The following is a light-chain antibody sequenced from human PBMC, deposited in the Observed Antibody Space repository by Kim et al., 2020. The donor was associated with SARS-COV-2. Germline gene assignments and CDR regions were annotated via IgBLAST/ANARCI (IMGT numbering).Light chain of an antibody. CDR1: ISTH. J-gene: IGKJ2*01. Sequence: ISTHLNWYQQKSGKAPRLLIYSASTLESGVPSRFSGSGPGTDFTLAISGLQPEDFASYYCQQSYNFPYTFGQGTKLEI. CDR2: SAS. CDR3: QQSYNFPYT. V-gene: IGKV1-39*01.